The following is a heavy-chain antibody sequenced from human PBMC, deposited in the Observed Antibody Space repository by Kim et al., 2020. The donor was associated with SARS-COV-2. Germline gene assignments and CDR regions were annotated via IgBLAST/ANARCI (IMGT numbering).Heavy chain of an antibody. CDR1: GFTFRNFG. V-gene: IGHV3-30*18. J-gene: IGHJ6*02. D-gene: IGHD3-10*02. CDR2: TSYDGSKR. CDR3: AKDGADYVSSDMYQYYGMDV. Sequence: GGSLRLSCAASGFTFRNFGMHWVRQAPGKGLEWVAMTSYDGSKRYYADSVKGRFTISRDNSRKTLYLQMSSPRAEDTAVYYCAKDGADYVSSDMYQYYGMDVWGQGTTVTVSS.